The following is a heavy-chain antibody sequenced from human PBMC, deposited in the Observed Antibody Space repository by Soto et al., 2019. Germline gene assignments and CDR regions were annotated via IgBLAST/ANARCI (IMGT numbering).Heavy chain of an antibody. CDR1: GFTFSSYA. D-gene: IGHD2-2*01. J-gene: IGHJ6*03. CDR3: AKVIGDIVVVPAALYYYMDV. CDR2: ISGSGGST. Sequence: EVQLLESGGGLVQPGGSLRLSCAASGFTFSSYAMSWVRQAPGKGLEWVSAISGSGGSTYYADSVKGRFTISRDNSKNPLYLEMNSLRAEDTAVYYGAKVIGDIVVVPAALYYYMDVWGKGTTGTFSS. V-gene: IGHV3-23*01.